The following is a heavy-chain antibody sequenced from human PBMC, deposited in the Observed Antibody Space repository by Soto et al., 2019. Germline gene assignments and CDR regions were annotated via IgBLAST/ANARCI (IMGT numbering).Heavy chain of an antibody. Sequence: SETLSLTCAVYGGSFSGYYWSWIRQPPGKGLEWIGEINHSGSTNYNPSLKSRVTISVDTSKIQFSLKLSSVTAADTAVYYCARGRSGRVWTDYIWGSYRYTSVFDPWGQGTLVT. CDR3: ARGRSGRVWTDYIWGSYRYTSVFDP. CDR2: INHSGST. J-gene: IGHJ5*02. V-gene: IGHV4-34*01. CDR1: GGSFSGYY. D-gene: IGHD3-16*02.